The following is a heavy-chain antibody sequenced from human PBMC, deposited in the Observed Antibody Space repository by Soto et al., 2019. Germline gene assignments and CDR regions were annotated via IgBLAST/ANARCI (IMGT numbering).Heavy chain of an antibody. V-gene: IGHV1-8*01. J-gene: IGHJ6*03. D-gene: IGHD3-3*01. CDR1: GYTFTSYD. CDR3: ARGGSSGSDFWSGYYPYYYYYYMDV. CDR2: MNPNSGNT. Sequence: ASLKVSCKASGYTFTSYDINWVRQATGQGLEWMGWMNPNSGNTGYAQKFQGRVTMTRNTSISTAYMELSSLRSEDTAVYYCARGGSSGSDFWSGYYPYYYYYYMDVWGKGTTVTVSS.